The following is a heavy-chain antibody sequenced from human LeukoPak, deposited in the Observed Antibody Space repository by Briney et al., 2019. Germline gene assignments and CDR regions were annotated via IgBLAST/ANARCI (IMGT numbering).Heavy chain of an antibody. J-gene: IGHJ4*02. CDR2: ISTGGDRT. V-gene: IGHV3-23*01. CDR1: GFTFSTYA. Sequence: GGSLRLSCSASGFTFSTYAMDWVRQAPGKGLEWVSAISTGGDRTYHADSVKGRFTTSRDNSKNTLYLQMNSLRAEDTAGDYWARAIGGSYSFDYWGQGTLVTVSS. CDR3: ARAIGGSYSFDY. D-gene: IGHD1-26*01.